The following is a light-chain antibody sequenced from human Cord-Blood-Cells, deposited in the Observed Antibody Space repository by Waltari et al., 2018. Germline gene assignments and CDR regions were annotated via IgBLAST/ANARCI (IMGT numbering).Light chain of an antibody. V-gene: IGLV2-8*01. CDR3: SSYAGSNNVV. J-gene: IGLJ2*01. CDR2: EVS. CDR1: SSDVGGYNY. Sequence: QSALTQPPSASGSPGQSVTISCTGTSSDVGGYNYVSWYQPHPGKAPKLMIYEVSKRPSGVPDRFSGSKSGNTASLTVSGLQAEDEADYYCSSYAGSNNVVLGGGTKLTVL.